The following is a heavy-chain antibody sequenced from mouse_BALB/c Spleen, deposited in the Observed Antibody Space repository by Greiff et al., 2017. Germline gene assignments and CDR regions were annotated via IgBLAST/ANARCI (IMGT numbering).Heavy chain of an antibody. J-gene: IGHJ4*01. CDR2: INPYNDGT. CDR1: GYTFTSYV. Sequence: EVKLMESGPELVKPGASVKMSCKASGYTFTSYVMHWVKQKPGQGLEWIGYINPYNDGTKYNEKFKGKATLTSDKSSSTAYMELSSLTSEDSAVYYCARYYYDYLYAMDYWGQGTSVTVSS. CDR3: ARYYYDYLYAMDY. V-gene: IGHV1-14*01. D-gene: IGHD2-4*01.